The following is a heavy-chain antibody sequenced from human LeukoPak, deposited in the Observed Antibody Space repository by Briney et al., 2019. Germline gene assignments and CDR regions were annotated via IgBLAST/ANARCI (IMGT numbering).Heavy chain of an antibody. CDR3: ARDLIVPVGLTGSGSYPTDY. CDR2: IYYGGST. D-gene: IGHD3-10*01. V-gene: IGHV4-59*12. J-gene: IGHJ4*02. Sequence: AAPLSLTCTVSGASISSYYWSWLRPPPGKGLEWIGYIYYGGSTNYNPSLKSRVTISGDTSKNQFSLKLSSVTAADTAVYYCARDLIVPVGLTGSGSYPTDYGGQETLVSVPS. CDR1: GASISSYY.